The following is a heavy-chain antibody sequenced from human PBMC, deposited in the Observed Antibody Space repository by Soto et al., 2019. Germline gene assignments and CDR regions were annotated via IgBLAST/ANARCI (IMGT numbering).Heavy chain of an antibody. V-gene: IGHV1-69*13. CDR2: IIPIFGTA. CDR3: ASPLELDDFWSGYPL. D-gene: IGHD3-3*01. J-gene: IGHJ4*02. Sequence: SVKVSCKASGGTFSSYAISWVRQAPGQGLEWMGGIIPIFGTANYAQKFQGRVTITADESTSTAHMELSSLRSEDTAVYYCASPLELDDFWSGYPLWGQGTLVTVSS. CDR1: GGTFSSYA.